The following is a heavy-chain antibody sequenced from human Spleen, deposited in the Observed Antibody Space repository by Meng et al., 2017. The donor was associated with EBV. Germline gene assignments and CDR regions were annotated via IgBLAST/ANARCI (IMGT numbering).Heavy chain of an antibody. CDR1: GYTFSDYG. CDR3: ARELYSSGSFG. V-gene: IGHV7-4-1*02. J-gene: IGHJ4*02. CDR2: INTNTGKR. D-gene: IGHD3-10*01. Sequence: QGQLVQPGSELKKPGASVQVSCESSGYTFSDYGINWVRQAPGQGLEWMGWINTNTGKRTYAQGFTGRFVFSLDTSVTTAYLQISSLKAEDTAVYYCARELYSSGSFGWGQGTLVTVSS.